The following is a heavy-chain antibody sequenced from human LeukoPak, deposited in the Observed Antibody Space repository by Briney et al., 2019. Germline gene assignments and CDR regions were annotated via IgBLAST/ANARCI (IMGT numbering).Heavy chain of an antibody. D-gene: IGHD3-10*01. CDR2: IYYSGST. V-gene: IGHV4-61*01. CDR1: GGSISSSSYY. Sequence: PSETLSLTCTVSGGSISSSSYYWSWIRQPPGKGLEWIGYIYYSGSTNYNPSLKSRVTISVDTSKNQFSLKLSSVTAADTAVYYCARDWLDSGTPDRFDYWGQGTLVTVSS. CDR3: ARDWLDSGTPDRFDY. J-gene: IGHJ4*02.